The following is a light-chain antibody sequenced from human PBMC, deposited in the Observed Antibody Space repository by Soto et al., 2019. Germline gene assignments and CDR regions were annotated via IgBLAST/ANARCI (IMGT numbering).Light chain of an antibody. Sequence: QSVLTQPPSVSAAPGQRVTISCSGSSSKIGNNYVSWYQRLPGTAPKLLIYDNNKRPSGIPDRFSGSKSGTSATLGITGLQTGDEADYYCGTWDSSLSAVVFGTGTKVTVL. J-gene: IGLJ1*01. CDR2: DNN. CDR3: GTWDSSLSAVV. V-gene: IGLV1-51*01. CDR1: SSKIGNNY.